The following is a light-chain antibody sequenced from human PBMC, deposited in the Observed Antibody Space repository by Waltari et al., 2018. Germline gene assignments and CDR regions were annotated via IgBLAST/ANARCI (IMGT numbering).Light chain of an antibody. CDR2: WAS. CDR3: QQYYSTPYS. J-gene: IGKJ2*03. Sequence: DIVMTQSPDSLAVSLGERVTIHCKSSQSLLYSSNNKNYLAWYQQKPGQAPNLLIYWASTRESGVPNRFSGSGSGTDFTLTISGLQAEDVAVYYCQQYYSTPYSFGQGTKVEIK. V-gene: IGKV4-1*01. CDR1: QSLLYSSNNKNY.